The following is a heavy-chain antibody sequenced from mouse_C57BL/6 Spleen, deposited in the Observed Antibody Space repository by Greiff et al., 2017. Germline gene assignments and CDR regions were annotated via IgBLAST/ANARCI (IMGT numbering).Heavy chain of an antibody. CDR1: GYTFTSYW. D-gene: IGHD1-1*01. V-gene: IGHV1-69*01. J-gene: IGHJ3*01. CDR2: IDPSDSYT. CDR3: AIDYGSSLAY. Sequence: VQLQQPGAALVMPGASVKLSCKASGYTFTSYWMHWVKQRPGQGLEWIGEIDPSDSYTNYNQKFKGKSTLTVDKSSSTAYMQLSSRTSEDSAVYYCAIDYGSSLAYWGQGTLVTVSA.